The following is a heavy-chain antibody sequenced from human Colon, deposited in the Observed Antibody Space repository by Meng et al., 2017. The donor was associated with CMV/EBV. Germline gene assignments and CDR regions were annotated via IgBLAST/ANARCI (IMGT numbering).Heavy chain of an antibody. V-gene: IGHV3-21*06. Sequence: GESLKISCAASGFTFNTYTMNWVRQAPGKGLEWVSSISSTSRYIFYADSLKGRFTISRDNAKNSLYLQMNNLRAEDSALYYGARDSGYCTGSTCSGWFDPWGQGTPVTVSS. CDR1: GFTFNTYT. D-gene: IGHD2-8*02. CDR2: ISSTSRYI. CDR3: ARDSGYCTGSTCSGWFDP. J-gene: IGHJ5*02.